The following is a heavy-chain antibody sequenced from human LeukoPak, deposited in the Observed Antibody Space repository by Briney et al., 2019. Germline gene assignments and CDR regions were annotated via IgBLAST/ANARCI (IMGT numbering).Heavy chain of an antibody. CDR2: ISGNSSTI. CDR1: GFTFSSYC. CDR3: ARDPGYDYGYDY. D-gene: IGHD5-18*01. V-gene: IGHV3-48*01. Sequence: GGSLRLSCAASGFTFSSYCMTWVRQAPGKGLEWVSYISGNSSTIYYADSVKGRFTISRDNSKNTVYLQMNSLRAEDTAVYYCARDPGYDYGYDYWGQGTLVTVSS. J-gene: IGHJ4*02.